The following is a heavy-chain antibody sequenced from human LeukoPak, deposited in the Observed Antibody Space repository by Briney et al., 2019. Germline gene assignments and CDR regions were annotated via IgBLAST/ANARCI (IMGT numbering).Heavy chain of an antibody. CDR2: ISAYNGNT. Sequence: ASVKVSCKASGYTFTSYGISRVRQAPGQGLEWMGWISAYNGNTNYAQKLQGRVTMTTDTSTSTAYMELRSLRSDDTAVYYCARIFLEWLHNDYWGQGTLVTVSS. D-gene: IGHD3-3*01. CDR1: GYTFTSYG. J-gene: IGHJ4*02. V-gene: IGHV1-18*01. CDR3: ARIFLEWLHNDY.